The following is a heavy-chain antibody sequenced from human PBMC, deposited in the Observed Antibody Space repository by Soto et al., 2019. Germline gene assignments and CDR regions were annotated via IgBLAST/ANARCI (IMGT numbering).Heavy chain of an antibody. J-gene: IGHJ3*01. D-gene: IGHD1-7*01. CDR3: ARSLPGTYGAFDL. V-gene: IGHV3-74*01. CDR2: ISGDGSST. Sequence: GGSLRLSCAASEFTFRSYWMHWVRQSPGKGLVWVSRISGDGSSTTYADSVRGRFTISRDNAKNTVYLQMDSLRAEDTAVYYCARSLPGTYGAFDLWGQGTMVTFSS. CDR1: EFTFRSYW.